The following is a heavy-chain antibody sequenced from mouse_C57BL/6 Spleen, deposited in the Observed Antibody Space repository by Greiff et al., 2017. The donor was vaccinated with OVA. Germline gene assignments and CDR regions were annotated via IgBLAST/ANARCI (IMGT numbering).Heavy chain of an antibody. Sequence: QVQLQPGAELVKPGASVKMSCKASGYTFTSYWITWVKQRPGQGLERIGDIYPGSGSTNYNEKFKSKATLTVDTSSSTAYMQLSSLTSEDSAVYYCARGGYLAWFAYWGQGTLVTVSA. V-gene: IGHV1-55*01. CDR1: GYTFTSYW. CDR2: IYPGSGST. J-gene: IGHJ3*01. CDR3: ARGGYLAWFAY.